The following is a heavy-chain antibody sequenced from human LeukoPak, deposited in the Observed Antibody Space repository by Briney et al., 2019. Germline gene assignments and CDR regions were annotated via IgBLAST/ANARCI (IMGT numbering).Heavy chain of an antibody. CDR1: GYTFSDYY. CDR3: AREDYGDRRYSN. V-gene: IGHV1-2*02. J-gene: IGHJ4*02. Sequence: ASVKVSCKPSGYTFSDYYLHWVRQAPGQGLEWMGSINPNSGGTNYAQKFQGRVTMTRDTSISTAYMELSRLRSDDTAVYYCAREDYGDRRYSNWGQGALVTVSS. D-gene: IGHD4-17*01. CDR2: INPNSGGT.